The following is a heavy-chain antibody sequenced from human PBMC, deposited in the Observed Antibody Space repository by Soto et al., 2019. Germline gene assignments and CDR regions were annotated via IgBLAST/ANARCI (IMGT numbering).Heavy chain of an antibody. V-gene: IGHV1-69*19. CDR1: GGTFNTYA. D-gene: IGHD3-10*01. J-gene: IGHJ4*02. CDR2: ISPMFGAA. CDR3: AREVQVHTPAFVY. Sequence: QVQLVQSGAEMKKPGSSVKVSCQSSGGTFNTYAMNWVRQAPGQGPEWMGDISPMFGAANYAPKFQGRVTITAVESTGTSYMQLSSLTSEDTALYFCAREVQVHTPAFVYWGQGTLVTVSS.